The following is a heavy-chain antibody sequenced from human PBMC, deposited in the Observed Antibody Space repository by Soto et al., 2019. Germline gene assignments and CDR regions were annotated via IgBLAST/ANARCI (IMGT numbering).Heavy chain of an antibody. V-gene: IGHV3-30*03. J-gene: IGHJ6*02. CDR3: ARDTDVAAAGRGVYYYYGMDV. Sequence: GGSLRLSCAASGFTFSSYGMHWVRQAPGKGLEWVAVISYDGSNKYYADSVKGRFTISTDTSTRTAHMELRSLRSDDTAVYYCARDTDVAAAGRGVYYYYGMDVWGQGTTVTVSS. CDR2: ISYDGSNK. D-gene: IGHD6-13*01. CDR1: GFTFSSYG.